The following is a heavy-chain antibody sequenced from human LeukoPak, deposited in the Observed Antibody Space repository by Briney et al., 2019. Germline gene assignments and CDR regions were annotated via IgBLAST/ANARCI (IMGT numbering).Heavy chain of an antibody. CDR1: GYHFKSYW. CDR3: PRQHDYGDYDY. CDR2: IYPGDSDT. V-gene: IGHV5-51*01. D-gene: IGHD4-17*01. Sequence: GGSLQISCKGSGYHFKSYWNGWGRQMPGKGLEGMGIIYPGDSDTRYSTSFQGQVNISDKKYNSTTYLQWSSLKASDTAMYYCPRQHDYGDYDYWGQGTLVTVSS. J-gene: IGHJ4*02.